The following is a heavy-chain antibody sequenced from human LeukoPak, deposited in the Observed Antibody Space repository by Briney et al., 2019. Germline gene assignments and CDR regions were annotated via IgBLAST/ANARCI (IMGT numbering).Heavy chain of an antibody. J-gene: IGHJ5*02. D-gene: IGHD3-3*01. CDR2: INHSGST. Sequence: SEILSLTCAVYGGSFSGYYWSWIRQPPGKGLEWIGEINHSGSTNYNPSLKSRVTISVDTSKNQFSLKLSSVTAADTAVYYCARTGTTYYDFWSGSLNWFDPWARESWSPSPQ. CDR1: GGSFSGYY. V-gene: IGHV4-34*01. CDR3: ARTGTTYYDFWSGSLNWFDP.